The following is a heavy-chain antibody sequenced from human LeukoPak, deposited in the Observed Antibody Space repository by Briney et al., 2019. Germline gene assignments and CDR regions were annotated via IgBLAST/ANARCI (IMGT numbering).Heavy chain of an antibody. Sequence: GGSLRLSCAASGFTFSSYSMNWVRQAPGKGLEWVSSISSSSSYIYYADSVKGRFTISRDNAKNSLYLQMNSLRAEDTAVYYCARSLSYCGGCAAFDIWGQGTMVTGSS. CDR2: ISSSSSYI. D-gene: IGHD2-21*01. V-gene: IGHV3-21*01. CDR3: ARSLSYCGGCAAFDI. CDR1: GFTFSSYS. J-gene: IGHJ3*02.